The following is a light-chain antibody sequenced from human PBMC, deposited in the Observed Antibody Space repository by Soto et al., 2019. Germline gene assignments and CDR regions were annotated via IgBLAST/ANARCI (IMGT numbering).Light chain of an antibody. CDR1: QSISNY. CDR2: AAS. J-gene: IGKJ4*01. CDR3: QQSYRTPRT. Sequence: DIQMTQSPSSLSASVGDRVTITCRASQSISNYLNWYQQKPGKAPKLLIYAASSLQSGVPSRFSGSGSGTDFTLTISSLQPEDFATYYCQQSYRTPRTFGGGTKVEIK. V-gene: IGKV1-39*01.